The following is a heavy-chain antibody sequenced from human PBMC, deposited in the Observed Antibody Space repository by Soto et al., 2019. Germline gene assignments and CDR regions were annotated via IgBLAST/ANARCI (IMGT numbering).Heavy chain of an antibody. Sequence: QVQLVESGGGLVKPGGSLRLSCAASGFRFSDSYMNWIRQAPGKGLEWLSYINRGGSTTYYADSVKGRFTSARDNAKTSLYLQMNSLRVDDTAVYYCARGLWAGKFHWFDTWGQGTLVTVSP. V-gene: IGHV3-11*01. J-gene: IGHJ5*02. CDR2: INRGGSTT. D-gene: IGHD3-10*01. CDR1: GFRFSDSY. CDR3: ARGLWAGKFHWFDT.